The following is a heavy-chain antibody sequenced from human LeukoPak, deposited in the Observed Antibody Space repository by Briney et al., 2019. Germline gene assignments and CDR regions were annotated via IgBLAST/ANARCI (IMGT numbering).Heavy chain of an antibody. J-gene: IGHJ4*02. Sequence: GGSLRLSCATSGFIFSNYGMHWLRQGPGKGLEWVTGIWSHGRKTYYADSVKGRFTLARHNSNSTLSLEMNSLRSEDTAVYFCARDLAFFALSQGGQGTLVTVSS. CDR2: IWSHGRKT. V-gene: IGHV3-33*01. D-gene: IGHD3/OR15-3a*01. CDR1: GFIFSNYG. CDR3: ARDLAFFALSQ.